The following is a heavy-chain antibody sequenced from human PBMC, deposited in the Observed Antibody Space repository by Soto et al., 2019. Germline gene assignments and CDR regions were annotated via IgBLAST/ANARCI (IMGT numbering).Heavy chain of an antibody. CDR2: MSNSGST. V-gene: IGHV4-59*08. CDR1: GGSISSYH. D-gene: IGHD2-15*01. CDR3: ARHYCSGGGCYYFDN. J-gene: IGHJ4*02. Sequence: SETLSLTCTVSGGSISSYHWSWIRQPPGKGLEWIGYMSNSGSTNYNPSLKSRVTISVDTSKNQFSLKLSSVTAADTAVYYCARHYCSGGGCYYFDNWGQGTLVTVS.